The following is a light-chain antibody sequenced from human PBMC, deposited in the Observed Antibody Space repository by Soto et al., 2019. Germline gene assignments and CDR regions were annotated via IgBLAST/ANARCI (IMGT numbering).Light chain of an antibody. CDR1: QSVSSY. Sequence: EIVLTQSPATLSLSPGERATLSCRASQSVSSYLAWYQQKPGQAPRLLIYDASNRATGIPARFSGSGSGTDFTLTISSLEPEDFAVYYCQQRSNWRIFTFGPGPKVDIK. CDR3: QQRSNWRIFT. J-gene: IGKJ3*01. CDR2: DAS. V-gene: IGKV3-11*01.